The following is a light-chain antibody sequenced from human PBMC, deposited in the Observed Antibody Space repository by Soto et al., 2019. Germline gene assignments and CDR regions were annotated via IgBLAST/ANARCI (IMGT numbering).Light chain of an antibody. CDR1: NSPLGAGYD. Sequence: QSVLTQPPSVSGAPGQRVTISCTGTNSPLGAGYDVHWYQQLPGAAPKLVIFGNRNRPSGVPERFSGSKSGTSASLAITGLQAEDEADYYCQAYDYSLTAFVFGGGTKLTVL. CDR2: GNR. CDR3: QAYDYSLTAFV. V-gene: IGLV1-40*01. J-gene: IGLJ3*02.